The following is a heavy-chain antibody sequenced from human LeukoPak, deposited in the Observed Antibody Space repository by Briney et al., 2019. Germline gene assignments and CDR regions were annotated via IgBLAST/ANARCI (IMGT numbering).Heavy chain of an antibody. D-gene: IGHD3-10*01. CDR3: AKDRVDGSGSQFDS. V-gene: IGHV3-23*01. Sequence: GGSLRLSCAASGFTLSNYAMTWVRQAPGKGLEWVSSITGSGALTYYADSVKGRFTISKDNAMDTVFLQMNSLRVDDTAVYYCAKDRVDGSGSQFDSWGQGSLITVSS. CDR2: ITGSGALT. CDR1: GFTLSNYA. J-gene: IGHJ4*02.